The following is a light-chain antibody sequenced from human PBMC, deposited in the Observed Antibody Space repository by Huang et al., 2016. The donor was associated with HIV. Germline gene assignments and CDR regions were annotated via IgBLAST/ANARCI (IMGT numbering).Light chain of an antibody. J-gene: IGKJ4*01. CDR1: QGISSY. CDR3: QQYYSYPRLT. CDR2: AAS. Sequence: AIRITQSPSSLSASTGDRVTITCRASQGISSYLAWYQQKPGKAPKLLIYAASTLQSGVPSRFSGSGSVTDFTLTISCLQSEDFATYYCQQYYSYPRLTFGGGTKVEIK. V-gene: IGKV1-8*01.